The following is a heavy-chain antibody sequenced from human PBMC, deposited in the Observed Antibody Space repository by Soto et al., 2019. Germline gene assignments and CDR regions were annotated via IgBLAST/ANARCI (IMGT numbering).Heavy chain of an antibody. CDR2: IIPIAAIA. J-gene: IGHJ5*02. CDR3: ARGSTIVRGAPSRFDP. D-gene: IGHD3-10*01. CDR1: GGTFSRYS. V-gene: IGHV1-69*02. Sequence: QVQLVQSGAEVKKPGSSVKVSCKASGGTFSRYSINWVRQAPGQGLEWMGRIIPIAAIANYTQKFQGRVTMTLEKSATTAYMALSSLRNDDKAVYYCARGSTIVRGAPSRFDPCCQVTLVTVSS.